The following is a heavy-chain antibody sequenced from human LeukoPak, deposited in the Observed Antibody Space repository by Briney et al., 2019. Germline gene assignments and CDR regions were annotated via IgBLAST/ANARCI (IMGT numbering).Heavy chain of an antibody. CDR2: ISKTSYYK. J-gene: IGHJ4*02. CDR3: AREADYDYNFDY. D-gene: IGHD5-12*01. CDR1: GFSTSTYS. V-gene: IGHV3-21*01. Sequence: PGGSLRLSCAASGFSTSTYSMNWVRQAPGKGLEWVSSISKTSYYKYYGDSVKGRFTISRDNAKNSLYLQMNSLRAEDTAMYFCAREADYDYNFDYWGQGTLVTVSS.